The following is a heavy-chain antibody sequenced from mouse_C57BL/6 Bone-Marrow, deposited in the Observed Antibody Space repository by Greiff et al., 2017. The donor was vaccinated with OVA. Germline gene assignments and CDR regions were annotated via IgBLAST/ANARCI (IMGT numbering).Heavy chain of an antibody. V-gene: IGHV14-4*01. J-gene: IGHJ1*03. CDR3: TSSYYYGSSFYWYFDV. CDR2: IDPENGDT. D-gene: IGHD1-1*01. CDR1: GFNIKDDY. Sequence: VQLQQSGAELVRPGASVKLSCTASGFNIKDDYMHWVKQRPEQGLEWIGWIDPENGDTEYASKFQGKATITADTSSNTAYLQLSSLTSEDTAVYYCTSSYYYGSSFYWYFDVWGTGTTVTVSS.